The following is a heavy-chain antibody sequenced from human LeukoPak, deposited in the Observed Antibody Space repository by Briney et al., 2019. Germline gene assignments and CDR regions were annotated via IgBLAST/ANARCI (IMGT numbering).Heavy chain of an antibody. Sequence: PGGSLRLSCAASGFSVSSNYMTWVRHAPGRGLQWVSVIYSVSDTFYADSVKGRFTISRDNSKNTVSLQMNSLRADDTAVYYCARWGYDSSDSYWDNWGQGTLVTVSS. CDR1: GFSVSSNY. V-gene: IGHV3-53*01. J-gene: IGHJ4*02. CDR3: ARWGYDSSDSYWDN. D-gene: IGHD3-22*01. CDR2: IYSVSDT.